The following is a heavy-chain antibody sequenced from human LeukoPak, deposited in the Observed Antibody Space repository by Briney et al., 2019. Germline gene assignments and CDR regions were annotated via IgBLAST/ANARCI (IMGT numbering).Heavy chain of an antibody. CDR3: ANNLGYCSSTSCYGAYYYYYGMDV. CDR1: GFTFSSYG. V-gene: IGHV3-33*06. CDR2: IWYDGSNK. Sequence: PGGSLRLSCAASGFTFSSYGMHWVRQAPGKGLEWVAVIWYDGSNKYYADSVKGRFTISRDNSKNTLYLQMNSLRAEDTAVYYCANNLGYCSSTSCYGAYYYYYGMDVWGQGTTVTVSS. D-gene: IGHD2-2*01. J-gene: IGHJ6*02.